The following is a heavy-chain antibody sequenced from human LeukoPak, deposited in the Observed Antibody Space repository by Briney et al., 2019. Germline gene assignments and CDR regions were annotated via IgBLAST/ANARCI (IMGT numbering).Heavy chain of an antibody. V-gene: IGHV3-7*05. D-gene: IGHD1-26*01. Sequence: PRGSLRLSCAASGFTLSIYRMRWGCQAPRKGLWWVANIKQDGSDKYYVDSVKGRYTNSRDNAKNSLYPQMNSLTTQDTAIYYGITELRWEHGPGDFFYWGQGTLVTVSS. CDR2: IKQDGSDK. CDR1: GFTLSIYR. J-gene: IGHJ4*02. CDR3: ITELRWEHGPGDFFY.